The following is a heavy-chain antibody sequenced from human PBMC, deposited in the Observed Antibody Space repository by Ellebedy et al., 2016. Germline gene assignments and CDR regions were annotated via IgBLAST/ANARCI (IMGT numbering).Heavy chain of an antibody. CDR2: ISWNSGSI. J-gene: IGHJ6*02. D-gene: IGHD3-10*01. V-gene: IGHV3-9*01. Sequence: GGSLRLXCAASGFTFDDYAMHWVRQAPGKGLEWVSGISWNSGSIGYADSVKGRFTISRDNAKNSLYLQMNSLRAEDTALYYCAKDIGGYYGSGGRIAYYYYGMDVWGQGTTVTASS. CDR1: GFTFDDYA. CDR3: AKDIGGYYGSGGRIAYYYYGMDV.